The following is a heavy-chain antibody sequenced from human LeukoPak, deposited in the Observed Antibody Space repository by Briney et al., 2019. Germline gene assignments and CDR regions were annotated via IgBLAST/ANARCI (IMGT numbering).Heavy chain of an antibody. CDR1: GGSISSGGYS. CDR3: ARVVPAATFDY. V-gene: IGHV4-30-2*01. D-gene: IGHD2-2*01. J-gene: IGHJ4*02. CDR2: IYHSGST. Sequence: PSETLSLTCAVPGGSISSGGYSWSWTRQPPGKGLEWIGYIYHSGSTYYNPSLKSRVTISVDRSKNQFSLKLSSVTAADTAVYYCARVVPAATFDYWGQGTLVTVSS.